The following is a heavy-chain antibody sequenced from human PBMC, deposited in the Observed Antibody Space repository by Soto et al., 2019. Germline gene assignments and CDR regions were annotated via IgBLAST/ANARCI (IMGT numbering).Heavy chain of an antibody. J-gene: IGHJ6*02. CDR3: ARDSAVVRNAYYYGMDV. D-gene: IGHD2-15*01. Sequence: ASVKVSCKASGYTFSNYGITWVRQAPGQGLEWMGWISAYNGNTHFAQKFQGRVTMTTDTSTSTAYMELRSLRSDDTAVYYCARDSAVVRNAYYYGMDVWGQGTTVTVSS. CDR2: ISAYNGNT. CDR1: GYTFSNYG. V-gene: IGHV1-18*01.